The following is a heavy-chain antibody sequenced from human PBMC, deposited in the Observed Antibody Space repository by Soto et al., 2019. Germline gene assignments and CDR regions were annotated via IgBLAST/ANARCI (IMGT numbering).Heavy chain of an antibody. CDR2: IYPGDSDT. Sequence: GESLKISCKGSGYSFTSYWIGWVRQMPGKGLEWMGIIYPGDSDTRYSPSFQGQVTISADKSIGTAYLQWSSLKASDTAMYYCATRGYSYGYNHYYYYGMDVWGQGTTVTVSS. CDR1: GYSFTSYW. J-gene: IGHJ6*02. D-gene: IGHD5-18*01. V-gene: IGHV5-51*01. CDR3: ATRGYSYGYNHYYYYGMDV.